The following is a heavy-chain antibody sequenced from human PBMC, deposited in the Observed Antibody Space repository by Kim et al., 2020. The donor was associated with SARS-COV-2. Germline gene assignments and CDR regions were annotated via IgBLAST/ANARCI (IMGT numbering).Heavy chain of an antibody. CDR3: ARDNSSFWYYFDY. CDR1: GFSFSNNY. Sequence: GGSLRLSCAASGFSFSNNYMSWVRQAPGKGLEWVSGIYRAGATYYADSVKGRFTISRDMSQNTLYLQINNLRADDTAVYYCARDNSSFWYYFDYWGQGILVTVSS. J-gene: IGHJ4*02. V-gene: IGHV3-53*01. D-gene: IGHD6-13*01. CDR2: IYRAGAT.